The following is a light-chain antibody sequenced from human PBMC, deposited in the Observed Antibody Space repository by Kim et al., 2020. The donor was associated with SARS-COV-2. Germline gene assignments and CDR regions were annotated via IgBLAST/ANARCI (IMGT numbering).Light chain of an antibody. V-gene: IGKV3-11*01. J-gene: IGKJ2*01. Sequence: DIVLTQSPATLSLSPGERASLSCRASQSISSYLAWYQQKPGQAPRLLIYDASNRATGIPARFSGSGSGTDFTLTISSLEPEDFEVYYCQQRSNWPPVYTFGQGTKLEI. CDR2: DAS. CDR1: QSISSY. CDR3: QQRSNWPPVYT.